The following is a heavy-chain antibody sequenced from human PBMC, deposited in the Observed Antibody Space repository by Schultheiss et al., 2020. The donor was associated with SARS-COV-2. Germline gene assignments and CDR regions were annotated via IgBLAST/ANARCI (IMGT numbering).Heavy chain of an antibody. CDR2: IGWDEDK. J-gene: IGHJ5*02. CDR1: GFSLSTSGVG. V-gene: IGHV2-70*12. Sequence: SGPTLVKPTQTLTLTCTFSGFSLSTSGVGVGWIRQPPGKALEWLALIGWDEDKYYSTSLKTRLTISKDTSKNQVVLTMTNMDPLDTATYYCAQRHYDHVWGSYRYTSEWFDPWGQGTLVTVSS. D-gene: IGHD3-16*02. CDR3: AQRHYDHVWGSYRYTSEWFDP.